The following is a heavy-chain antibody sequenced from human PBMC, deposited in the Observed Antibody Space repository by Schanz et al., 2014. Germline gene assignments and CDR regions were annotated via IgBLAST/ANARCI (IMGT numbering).Heavy chain of an antibody. CDR1: GFTFTDHA. J-gene: IGHJ4*02. CDR3: AKYRYSVFDFDY. CDR2: ISGLGEAT. D-gene: IGHD3-16*02. V-gene: IGHV3-23*04. Sequence: EVQVVESGGGLVQPGGSLSLTCLTSGFTFTDHAMSWVRQAPGKGLEWVSTISGLGEATFYSDSVKGRFTVSRDNSKNIVYLQMNRLRAEDTAIYYCAKYRYSVFDFDYWGQGTLVTVSS.